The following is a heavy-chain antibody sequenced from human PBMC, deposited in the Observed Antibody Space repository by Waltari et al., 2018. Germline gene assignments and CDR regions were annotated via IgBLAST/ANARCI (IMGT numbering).Heavy chain of an antibody. CDR3: ARDNDYYFDY. J-gene: IGHJ4*02. D-gene: IGHD2-21*02. Sequence: EVQLVESGGGLVQPGGSLRLSCADSGFTFSTYSMNWVRQAPGKGLEWVSYMSSSSSTIYYADSVKGRFTFSRDNAKNSLYLQMNSLRAEDTAVYYCARDNDYYFDYWGQGTLVTVSS. V-gene: IGHV3-48*04. CDR1: GFTFSTYS. CDR2: MSSSSSTI.